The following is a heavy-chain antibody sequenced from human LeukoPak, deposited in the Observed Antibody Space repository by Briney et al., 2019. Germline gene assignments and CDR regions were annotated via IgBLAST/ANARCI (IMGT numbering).Heavy chain of an antibody. D-gene: IGHD6-13*01. CDR1: GFPFSTYE. Sequence: GGSLTLSCAASGFPFSTYEMDWIRQAPGKGLEWVSSISSSSSSIYYADSVKGRFTISRDNARNSLYLQMNSLRAEDTAVYYCARGSEAVGTSPRYYYYGMDVWGQGTTVTVSS. J-gene: IGHJ6*02. CDR3: ARGSEAVGTSPRYYYYGMDV. V-gene: IGHV3-21*01. CDR2: ISSSSSSI.